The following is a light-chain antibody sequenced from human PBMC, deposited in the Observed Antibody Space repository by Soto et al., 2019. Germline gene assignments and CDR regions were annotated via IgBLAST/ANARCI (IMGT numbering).Light chain of an antibody. J-gene: IGLJ2*01. CDR2: GNS. CDR1: SSNIGAGYD. V-gene: IGLV1-40*01. CDR3: QSYDRSLRGVV. Sequence: QPPSVSGAPGQRVTIFCTGSSSNIGAGYDVHWYQQLPGTAPKLLISGNSNRPSGVPDRFSGSKSGTSASLAITGLQAEDEADYYCQSYDRSLRGVVFGGGTKLTVL.